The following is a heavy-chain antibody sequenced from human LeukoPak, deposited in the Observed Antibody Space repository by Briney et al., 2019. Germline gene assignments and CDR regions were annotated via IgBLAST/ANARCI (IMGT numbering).Heavy chain of an antibody. J-gene: IGHJ4*02. CDR1: GVSISPFY. CDR3: VQTTGWPGFDY. V-gene: IGHV4-4*09. Sequence: SETLSLTCTTSGVSISPFYWSWVRQPPGKGLEWIGNIYSGVPTYFNPSLKSRVIISVDTSKNQFSLNLTSVTAADTAMYYCVQTTGWPGFDYWGQGILVTVSS. CDR2: IYSGVPT. D-gene: IGHD1-1*01.